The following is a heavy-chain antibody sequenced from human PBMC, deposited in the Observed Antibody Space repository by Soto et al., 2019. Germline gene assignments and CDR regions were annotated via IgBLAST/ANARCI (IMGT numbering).Heavy chain of an antibody. Sequence: EVQLLESGGGLVPPGGSLRLSCAASGFTFTSYAMSWVRQAPGKGLEWVSLISGSGGSTYYAVSVKGRFTISRDDSKNAGELQMGSLRAEATAVDYWAKQRGYSTGWYGASDIWAQGTIVTVST. CDR3: AKQRGYSTGWYGASDI. D-gene: IGHD6-19*01. CDR1: GFTFTSYA. V-gene: IGHV3-23*01. CDR2: ISGSGGST. J-gene: IGHJ3*02.